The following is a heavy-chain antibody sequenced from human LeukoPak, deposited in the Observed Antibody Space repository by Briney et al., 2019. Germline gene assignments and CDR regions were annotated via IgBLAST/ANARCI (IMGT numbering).Heavy chain of an antibody. CDR1: GFTFSSYA. V-gene: IGHV3-23*01. CDR3: ARDLVWSSGWYVHYYYYYMDV. Sequence: GGSLRLSCAASGFTFSSYAMSWVRQAPGKGLEWVSAISGSGGSTYYADSVKGRFTISRDNAKNSLYLQMNSLRAEDTAVYYCARDLVWSSGWYVHYYYYYMDVWAKGPRSPSP. J-gene: IGHJ6*03. CDR2: ISGSGGST. D-gene: IGHD6-19*01.